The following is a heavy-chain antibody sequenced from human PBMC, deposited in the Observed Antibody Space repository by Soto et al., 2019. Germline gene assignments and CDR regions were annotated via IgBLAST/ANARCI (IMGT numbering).Heavy chain of an antibody. Sequence: PXXSLRLSFAASGFTFRSFSMHWVLQAPGKGLEWLSYITSSSITIYYADSVKGRFTISRDNAKNSLYLQMKRLRDEDTAVYYCARDSSSWNFDYWGQGALVTVSS. V-gene: IGHV3-48*02. J-gene: IGHJ4*02. D-gene: IGHD6-13*01. CDR3: ARDSSSWNFDY. CDR1: GFTFRSFS. CDR2: ITSSSITI.